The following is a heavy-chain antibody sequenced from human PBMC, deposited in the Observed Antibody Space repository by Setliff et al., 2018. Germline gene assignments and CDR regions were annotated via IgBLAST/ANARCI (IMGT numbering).Heavy chain of an antibody. CDR2: IIPIFGTT. Sequence: SVKVSCKASGGAFSNYGITWVRQAPGQGLEWMGGIIPIFGTTTYPQKFQGRVTITTDESTSTGYMELSSLSSEDTAVYYCARESVVVVTHIRAFDIWGQGTMVTVSS. CDR3: ARESVVVVTHIRAFDI. J-gene: IGHJ3*02. V-gene: IGHV1-69*05. D-gene: IGHD2-21*02. CDR1: GGAFSNYG.